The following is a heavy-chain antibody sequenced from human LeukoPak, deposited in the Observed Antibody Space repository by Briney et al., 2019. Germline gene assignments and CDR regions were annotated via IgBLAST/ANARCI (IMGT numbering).Heavy chain of an antibody. D-gene: IGHD3-10*01. Sequence: WASVTVSCKASGGTFSSYAISWVRQAPGQGLEWMGRIIPILGIANYAQKFQGRVTITADKSTSTAYMELSSLRSEDTAVYYCALRMVRGVTPLLVYWGQGTLVTVSS. CDR3: ALRMVRGVTPLLVY. J-gene: IGHJ4*02. CDR1: GGTFSSYA. CDR2: IIPILGIA. V-gene: IGHV1-69*04.